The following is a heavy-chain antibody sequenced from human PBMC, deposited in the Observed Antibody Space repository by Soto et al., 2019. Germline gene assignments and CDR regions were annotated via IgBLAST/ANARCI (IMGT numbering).Heavy chain of an antibody. V-gene: IGHV1-46*01. J-gene: IGHJ4*02. CDR1: GYTFTSYY. Sequence: ASVKGSCKASGYTFTSYYMHWVRQAPGQGLEWMGIINPSGGSTSYAQKFQGRVTMTRDTSTSTVYMELSSLRSEDTAVYYCALAAAGAYFDYWGQGTLVTVSS. D-gene: IGHD6-13*01. CDR3: ALAAAGAYFDY. CDR2: INPSGGST.